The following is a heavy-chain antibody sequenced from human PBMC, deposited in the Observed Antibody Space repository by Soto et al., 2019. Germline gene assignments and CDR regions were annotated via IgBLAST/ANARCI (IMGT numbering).Heavy chain of an antibody. V-gene: IGHV1-69*12. CDR3: ARDGYYDSRYGMDV. CDR2: IIPIFGTA. D-gene: IGHD3-22*01. Sequence: QVQLVQSGAEVKKPGSSVKVSCKASGGTFSSYAISWVRQAPGQGLEWMGGIIPIFGTANYAQKFQGRVTITADESTSTAYMELSSLRSEDTAVYYCARDGYYDSRYGMDVWGQGTTVTVSS. J-gene: IGHJ6*02. CDR1: GGTFSSYA.